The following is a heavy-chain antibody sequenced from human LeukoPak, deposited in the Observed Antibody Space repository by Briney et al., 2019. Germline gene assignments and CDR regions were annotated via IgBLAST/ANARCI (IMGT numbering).Heavy chain of an antibody. Sequence: SVKVSCKASGGTFSSYAISWVRQAPGQGLEWIGGIIPIFGTANYAQKFQGRVTITADKSTSTAYMELSSLRSEDTAVYYCASICGGDCYRYNWFDPWGQGTLVTVSS. J-gene: IGHJ5*02. CDR3: ASICGGDCYRYNWFDP. CDR2: IIPIFGTA. D-gene: IGHD2-21*02. CDR1: GGTFSSYA. V-gene: IGHV1-69*06.